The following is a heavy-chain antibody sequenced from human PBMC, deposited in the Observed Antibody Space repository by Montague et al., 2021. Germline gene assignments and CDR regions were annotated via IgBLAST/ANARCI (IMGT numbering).Heavy chain of an antibody. CDR3: AVGSESAWELLHH. Sequence: SETLSLTCTVSGDSISSKYFWSWVRQPLGKGLEWIGEIYHGTTSYSPSLKGRLTVSMDTSRNRFSLKLSSVTAADTAIYYCAVGSESAWELLHHWGQGILVTVSS. J-gene: IGHJ5*02. V-gene: IGHV4-4*02. CDR2: IYHGTT. D-gene: IGHD1-26*01. CDR1: GDSISSKYF.